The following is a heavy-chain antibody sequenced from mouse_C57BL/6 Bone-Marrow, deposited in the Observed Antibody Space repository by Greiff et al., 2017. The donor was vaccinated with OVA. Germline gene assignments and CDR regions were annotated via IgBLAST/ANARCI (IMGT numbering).Heavy chain of an antibody. CDR3: ARRCLGY. J-gene: IGHJ2*01. V-gene: IGHV1-81*01. D-gene: IGHD3-3*01. CDR1: GYTFTSYG. CDR2: IYPRSGNT. Sequence: VQVVESGAELARPGASVKLSCKASGYTFTSYGISWVKQRTGQGLEWIGEIYPRSGNTYYNEKFKGKATLTADKSSSTAYMELRSLTSEDSAVYFCARRCLGYWGQGTTLTVSS.